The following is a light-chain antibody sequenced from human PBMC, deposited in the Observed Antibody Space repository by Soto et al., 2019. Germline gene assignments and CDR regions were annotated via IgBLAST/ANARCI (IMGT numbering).Light chain of an antibody. V-gene: IGKV3-11*01. Sequence: EIVLTQSPATLSLSPGERATLSCRASQSVSSYLAWYQQKPGQAPRLLIYDASNRATGIPARFSGSGSGTDFTLTISSLAPEDSAVYYCQQRSNSYTFGQGTKLEIK. CDR2: DAS. CDR1: QSVSSY. CDR3: QQRSNSYT. J-gene: IGKJ2*01.